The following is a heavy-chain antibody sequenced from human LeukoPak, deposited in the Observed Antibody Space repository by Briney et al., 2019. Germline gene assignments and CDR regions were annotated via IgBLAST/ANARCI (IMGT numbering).Heavy chain of an antibody. Sequence: ASVKVSCKASGYMFTTYGISWVRQAPEQGLEWMGWISAYSGDTNFAQKFQGRVTMTTDTSTRTAYMELRSLRSDDTAVYYCAREVVTGTYDSWGQGTLVTVSS. J-gene: IGHJ4*02. V-gene: IGHV1-18*01. CDR2: ISAYSGDT. D-gene: IGHD2-21*02. CDR3: AREVVTGTYDS. CDR1: GYMFTTYG.